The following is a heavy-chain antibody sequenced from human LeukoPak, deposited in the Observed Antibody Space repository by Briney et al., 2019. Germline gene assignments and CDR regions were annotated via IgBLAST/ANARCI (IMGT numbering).Heavy chain of an antibody. CDR2: IYYTGNT. Sequence: PSETLSFTCTVSGASISSGSYYWGWIRQPPGKGLEWIGSIYYTGNTYYNPSLNSRVTISVDTSKKQFSLKLSSVTAADTAVYYCATIAEFCGGDCYSEYFQQWGQGTLVTVSS. J-gene: IGHJ1*01. CDR3: ATIAEFCGGDCYSEYFQQ. V-gene: IGHV4-39*01. CDR1: GASISSGSYY. D-gene: IGHD2-21*02.